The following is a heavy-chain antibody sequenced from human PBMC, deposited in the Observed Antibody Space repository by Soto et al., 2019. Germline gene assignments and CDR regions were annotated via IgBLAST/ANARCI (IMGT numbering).Heavy chain of an antibody. D-gene: IGHD2-2*03. CDR3: ARLNGYCLRTKCHGYYGMDV. CDR2: IYYSGTT. V-gene: IGHV4-39*01. Sequence: SETLSLTCTVSGDSITSNSYFWAWIRQPPGKGLEWIGSIYYSGTTYYNPSLKSRVTISVDRSKNQFSLRLTSVTAADTGVYYCARLNGYCLRTKCHGYYGMDVRGQRTTVTVSS. CDR1: GDSITSNSYF. J-gene: IGHJ6*02.